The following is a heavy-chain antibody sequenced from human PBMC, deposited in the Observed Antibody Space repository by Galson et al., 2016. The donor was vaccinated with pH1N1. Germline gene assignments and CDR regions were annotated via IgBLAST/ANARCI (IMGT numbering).Heavy chain of an antibody. V-gene: IGHV3-33*06. CDR1: GFNFGHHG. D-gene: IGHD6-25*01. CDR3: VKGSWRDLRRDGLAAAS. Sequence: SLRLSCAASGFNFGHHGMHWVRQAPGEGLEWVAVIWFDGTERYYADAVAGRFTISRDNSDKTVHLQMNSLRVEDTATYYCVKGSWRDLRRDGLAAASWGQGTLVTVSS. CDR2: IWFDGTER. J-gene: IGHJ5*02.